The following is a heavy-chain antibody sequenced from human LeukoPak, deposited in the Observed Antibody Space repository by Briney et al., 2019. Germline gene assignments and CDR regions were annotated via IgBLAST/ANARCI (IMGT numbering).Heavy chain of an antibody. CDR3: AKDVRADYIGDDPFDI. CDR2: ISYSGGST. J-gene: IGHJ3*02. CDR1: GFTFSSFA. V-gene: IGHV3-23*01. Sequence: PGGSLRLSYAASGFTFSSFAMTWVRQAPGKGLEWVSTISYSGGSTFYADSVQGRFTISRDNSKNTLSLQMNSLSAVDTAVYYCAKDVRADYIGDDPFDIWGQGTMVTVSS. D-gene: IGHD5-24*01.